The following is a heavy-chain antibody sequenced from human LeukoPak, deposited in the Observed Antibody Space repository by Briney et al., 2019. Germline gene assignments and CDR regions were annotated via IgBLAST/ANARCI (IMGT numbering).Heavy chain of an antibody. Sequence: GGSLRLSCVASGFTFRDFSMSWVRQAPGKGLEWVAVISYDGSNKYYADSVKGRFTISRDNSKNTLYLQMNSLRAEDTAVYYCARDAPMVRGVTDYWGQGTLVTVSS. J-gene: IGHJ4*02. CDR1: GFTFRDFS. V-gene: IGHV3-30-3*01. D-gene: IGHD3-10*01. CDR2: ISYDGSNK. CDR3: ARDAPMVRGVTDY.